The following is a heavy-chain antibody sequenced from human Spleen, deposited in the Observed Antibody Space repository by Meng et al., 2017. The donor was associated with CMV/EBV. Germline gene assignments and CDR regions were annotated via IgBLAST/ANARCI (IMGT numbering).Heavy chain of an antibody. CDR1: GGSMSSGNYY. CDR3: ASFDHIPRRNYFDY. Sequence: VQLQGVGPGLVEPSQHLSLTCTVSGGSMSSGNYYWSWIRQPPGKGLEWIGYIHHSGSAYYNPSLKSRVSISVDTSKNQFSLNLNSMTAADTAVYYCASFDHIPRRNYFDYWGQGTLVTVSS. J-gene: IGHJ4*02. D-gene: IGHD2-21*01. CDR2: IHHSGSA. V-gene: IGHV4-30-4*01.